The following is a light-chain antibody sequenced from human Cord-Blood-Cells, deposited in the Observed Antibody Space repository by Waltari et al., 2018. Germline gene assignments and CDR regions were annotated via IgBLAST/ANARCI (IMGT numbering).Light chain of an antibody. Sequence: EIVLTQSPATLSLSPGERATLSCRARQRVSSYLAWYQQKPGQAPRLLIYDASNRATGIPARFSGSGSGTDVTLTISSLEPEDCAVYYCQQRSNWPPFFTFGPGTKVDIK. CDR1: QRVSSY. CDR2: DAS. J-gene: IGKJ3*01. V-gene: IGKV3-11*01. CDR3: QQRSNWPPFFT.